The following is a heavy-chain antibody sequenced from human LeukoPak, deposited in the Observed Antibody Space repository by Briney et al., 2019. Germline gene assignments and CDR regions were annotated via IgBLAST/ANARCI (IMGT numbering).Heavy chain of an antibody. CDR3: AKCDSGGYHLYYFDY. J-gene: IGHJ4*02. CDR2: IGGTGAST. D-gene: IGHD3-22*01. V-gene: IGHV3-23*01. CDR1: RFTFSSYA. Sequence: GGSLRLSCAASRFTFSSYAMSWVRQAPGKGLEWVSAIGGTGASTYYADSVKGRFTTSGDNSKNTLYLQMNSLRAEDTAVYYCAKCDSGGYHLYYFDYWGQGALVTVSS.